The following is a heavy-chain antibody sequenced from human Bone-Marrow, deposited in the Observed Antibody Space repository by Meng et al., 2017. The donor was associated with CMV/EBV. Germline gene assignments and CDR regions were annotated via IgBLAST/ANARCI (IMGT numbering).Heavy chain of an antibody. V-gene: IGHV4-30-4*08. D-gene: IGHD3-10*01. CDR3: ARDPLYYGSGSYPH. Sequence: SETLSLTCTVSGGSISSGDYYWNWIRQPPGKGLEWIGYIYYSGSAYYNPSLQSRLTISIDTSKNQFSLRLSSVTAADTAFYSCARDPLYYGSGSYPHWGQGTLVTGSS. J-gene: IGHJ4*02. CDR2: IYYSGSA. CDR1: GGSISSGDYY.